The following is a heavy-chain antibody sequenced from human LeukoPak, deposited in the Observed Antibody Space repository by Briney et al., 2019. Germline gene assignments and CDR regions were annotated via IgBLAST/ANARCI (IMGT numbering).Heavy chain of an antibody. D-gene: IGHD1-26*01. Sequence: GRSLRLSCAASGFTFSSYAMHWVRQAPGKGLEWVAVISYDGSNKYYADSVKGRFTISRDNSKNTLYLQMNSLRAEDTAVYYCAREGETGIVGARRGYYFDYWGQGTLVTVSS. J-gene: IGHJ4*02. CDR2: ISYDGSNK. V-gene: IGHV3-30-3*01. CDR3: AREGETGIVGARRGYYFDY. CDR1: GFTFSSYA.